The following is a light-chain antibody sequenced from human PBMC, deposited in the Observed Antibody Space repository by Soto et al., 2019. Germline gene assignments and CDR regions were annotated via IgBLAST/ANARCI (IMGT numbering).Light chain of an antibody. Sequence: QSALTQPPSVSGAPGQRVTISCTGSSSNIGAGYDVHWYQQLPGTAPKLLIYDNNNRPSGVPDRFSGSKSGTSASLAITGLQAEDEADYYCQSYDSSLSGYVFGTGTK. V-gene: IGLV1-40*01. CDR1: SSNIGAGYD. CDR3: QSYDSSLSGYV. J-gene: IGLJ1*01. CDR2: DNN.